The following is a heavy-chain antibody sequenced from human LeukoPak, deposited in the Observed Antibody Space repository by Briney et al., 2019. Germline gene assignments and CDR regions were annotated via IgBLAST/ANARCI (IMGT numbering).Heavy chain of an antibody. CDR3: AKEQQLGPGYYYGMDV. J-gene: IGHJ6*04. Sequence: GRSLRLSCAASGFTFSSYGMHWVRQAPGKGLEGVAVISYDGSNKYYADSVKGRFTISRDNSKNTLYLQMNSLRAEDTAVYYCAKEQQLGPGYYYGMDVWGKGTTVTVSS. CDR1: GFTFSSYG. D-gene: IGHD6-13*01. V-gene: IGHV3-30*18. CDR2: ISYDGSNK.